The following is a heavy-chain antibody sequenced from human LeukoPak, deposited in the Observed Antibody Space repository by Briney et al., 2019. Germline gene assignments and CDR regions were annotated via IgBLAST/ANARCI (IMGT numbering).Heavy chain of an antibody. J-gene: IGHJ6*03. Sequence: PSQTLSLTCTVSGGSISSGSYYWRWLRQPAGKGLEWIGRIYTSGSTNYNPSLKSRVTISVDTSKNQFSLKLSSVTAADMAVYYCARGGSGLVVVPAALHLSPGHYYYYMDVWGKGTTVTVSS. V-gene: IGHV4-61*02. D-gene: IGHD2-2*01. CDR3: ARGGSGLVVVPAALHLSPGHYYYYMDV. CDR2: IYTSGST. CDR1: GGSISSGSYY.